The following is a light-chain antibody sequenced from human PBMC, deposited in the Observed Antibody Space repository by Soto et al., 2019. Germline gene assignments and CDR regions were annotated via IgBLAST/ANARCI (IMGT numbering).Light chain of an antibody. CDR2: DVS. CDR1: SSDVGGYNY. V-gene: IGLV2-14*01. Sequence: QPVLTQPASVSGSPGQSITISCTGTSSDVGGYNYVSWYQQHPGKVPKLMIYDVSNRPSGVSNRFSGSKSGNTASLTISGLQAEDEADYYCSSYTSSSTLYVFGTWTKLTVL. CDR3: SSYTSSSTLYV. J-gene: IGLJ1*01.